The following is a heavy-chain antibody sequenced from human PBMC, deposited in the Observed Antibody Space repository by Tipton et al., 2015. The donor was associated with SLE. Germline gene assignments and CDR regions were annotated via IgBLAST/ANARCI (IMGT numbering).Heavy chain of an antibody. CDR3: ARWAGPTVNFDY. Sequence: TLSLTCTVSGGSISSYYWGWIRQPPGKGLEWIGHIYYSGSTNYNPSLKSRVTISVDTSKNQFSLKLSSVTAADTAVYYCARWAGPTVNFDYWGQGTLVTVSS. V-gene: IGHV4-59*01. CDR1: GGSISSYY. J-gene: IGHJ4*02. D-gene: IGHD4-11*01. CDR2: IYYSGST.